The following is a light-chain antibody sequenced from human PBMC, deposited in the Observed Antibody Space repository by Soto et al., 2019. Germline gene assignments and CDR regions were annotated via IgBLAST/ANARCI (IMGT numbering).Light chain of an antibody. CDR1: SSNLGAGDD. Sequence: QSVLTQPPSVSGAPGQRVTISCTGSSSNLGAGDDVQWYRQVLGTAPELLIYGNTIRPSGVPDRISASKSGGSASLAITGLQAEDEADYYCQAYDTSLSGSVFGTGTKLTVL. V-gene: IGLV1-40*01. CDR2: GNT. CDR3: QAYDTSLSGSV. J-gene: IGLJ1*01.